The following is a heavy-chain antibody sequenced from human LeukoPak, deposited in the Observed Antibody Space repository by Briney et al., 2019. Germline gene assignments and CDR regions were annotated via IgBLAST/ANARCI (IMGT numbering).Heavy chain of an antibody. CDR2: INHSGRI. Sequence: SETLSLTCAVYGGSFSGYYWTWIRQPPGKGLEWIGEINHSGRINYNPSLKSRVILSLDTSKNQFSLKVNSVTAADTAVYYCARVSGLNNFDYWGQGTLVTVSS. CDR1: GGSFSGYY. D-gene: IGHD1/OR15-1a*01. J-gene: IGHJ4*02. V-gene: IGHV4-34*01. CDR3: ARVSGLNNFDY.